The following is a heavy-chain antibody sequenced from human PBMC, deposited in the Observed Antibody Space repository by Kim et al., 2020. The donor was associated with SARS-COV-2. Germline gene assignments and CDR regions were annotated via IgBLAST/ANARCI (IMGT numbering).Heavy chain of an antibody. CDR2: IKQDGSEK. CDR1: GFTFSSYW. V-gene: IGHV3-7*01. Sequence: GGSLRLSCAASGFTFSSYWMSWVRQAPGKGLEWVANIKQDGSEKYYVDSVKGRFTISRYNAKNSLYLQMNSLRAEDTAVYYCARDHRSSDYYGSGPELYFDYWGQGTLVTVSS. CDR3: ARDHRSSDYYGSGPELYFDY. D-gene: IGHD3-10*01. J-gene: IGHJ4*02.